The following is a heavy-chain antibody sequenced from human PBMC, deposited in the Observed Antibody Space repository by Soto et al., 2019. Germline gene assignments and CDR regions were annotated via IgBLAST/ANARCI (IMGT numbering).Heavy chain of an antibody. V-gene: IGHV2-5*02. CDR3: AHISVAATLILGYYFDY. CDR2: IYWDDDK. J-gene: IGHJ4*02. D-gene: IGHD2-15*01. Sequence: SGPTLVNPTPTLTLTCTFSGFSLSTSGVGVGWIRQPPGKALEWLALIYWDDDKRYSPSLKSRLTITKDTSKNQVVLTMTNMDPVDTATYYCAHISVAATLILGYYFDYWGQGTLVTVSS. CDR1: GFSLSTSGVG.